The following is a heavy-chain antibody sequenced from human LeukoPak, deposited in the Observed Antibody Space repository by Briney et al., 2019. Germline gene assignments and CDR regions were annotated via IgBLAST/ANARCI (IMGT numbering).Heavy chain of an antibody. V-gene: IGHV3-30-3*01. CDR1: GFTFSSYA. Sequence: PGRSLRLSCAASGFTFSSYAMHWVRQAPGKGLEWVAVISYDGSNKYYADSVKGRFTISRDNSKNTLYLQMNSLRAEDTAVYYCARDRIAVAGTGIDYRGQGTLVTVSS. D-gene: IGHD6-19*01. CDR2: ISYDGSNK. J-gene: IGHJ4*02. CDR3: ARDRIAVAGTGIDY.